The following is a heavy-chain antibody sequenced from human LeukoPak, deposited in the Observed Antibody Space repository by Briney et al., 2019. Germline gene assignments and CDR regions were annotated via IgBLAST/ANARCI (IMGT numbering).Heavy chain of an antibody. CDR3: ARDSNRVNFDY. Sequence: GGSLRLSCAASGFTFSSYEMNWVRQAPGKGLEWVSYISSSGSTIYYADSVKGRFTISRDNAKNSLYLQMSSLRAEDTAVYYCARDSNRVNFDYWGQGTLVTVSS. CDR2: ISSSGSTI. D-gene: IGHD2/OR15-2a*01. J-gene: IGHJ4*02. CDR1: GFTFSSYE. V-gene: IGHV3-48*03.